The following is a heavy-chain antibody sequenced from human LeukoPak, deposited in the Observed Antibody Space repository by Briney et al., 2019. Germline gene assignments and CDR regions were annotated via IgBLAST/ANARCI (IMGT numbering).Heavy chain of an antibody. D-gene: IGHD2-2*01. V-gene: IGHV4-61*05. Sequence: PSETLSLTCTVSGGSISSSSYYWGWIRQPPGKGLEWIGYIYYSGSTNYNPSLKSRVTISVDTSKNQFSLKLSSVTAADTAVYYCARGRWTSYYFDYWGQGTLVTVSS. CDR1: GGSISSSSYY. CDR2: IYYSGST. J-gene: IGHJ4*02. CDR3: ARGRWTSYYFDY.